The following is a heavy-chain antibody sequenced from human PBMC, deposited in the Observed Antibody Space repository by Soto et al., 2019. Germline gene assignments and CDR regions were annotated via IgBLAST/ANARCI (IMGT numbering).Heavy chain of an antibody. Sequence: QVQLVESGGGVVQPGRSLRLSCAASGFTFSSYGMHWVRQAPGKGLEWVAVIWYDGSNKYYADSVKGRFTISRDNSKNTLYLQMNSLRAEDTAVYYCARDPPTTVTSDWYFDLWGRGTLVTVSS. CDR2: IWYDGSNK. CDR3: ARDPPTTVTSDWYFDL. CDR1: GFTFSSYG. V-gene: IGHV3-33*01. J-gene: IGHJ2*01. D-gene: IGHD4-17*01.